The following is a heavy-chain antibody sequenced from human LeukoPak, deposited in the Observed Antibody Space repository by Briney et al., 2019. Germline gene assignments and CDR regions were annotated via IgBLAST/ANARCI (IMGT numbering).Heavy chain of an antibody. CDR2: IYYSGST. J-gene: IGHJ6*02. CDR1: GGSTSSYY. V-gene: IGHV4-59*01. CDR3: ARDNWNYGSSMDV. D-gene: IGHD1-7*01. Sequence: SETLSLTCTVSGGSTSSYYWSWIRQPPGKGLEWIGYIYYSGSTNYNPSLKSRVTISVDTSKNQFPLKLSSVTAADTAVYYCARDNWNYGSSMDVWGQGTTVTVSS.